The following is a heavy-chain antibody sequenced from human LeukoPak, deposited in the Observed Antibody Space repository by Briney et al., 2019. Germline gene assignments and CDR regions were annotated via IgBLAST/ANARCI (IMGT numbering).Heavy chain of an antibody. D-gene: IGHD2-21*02. Sequence: PGGSLRLSCAASGFTFSSYAMSWVRQAPGKGLEWVSAISGSGGSTYYADSVKGRFTISRDNSKNTLYLQMNSLRAEDTALYYCAKASGGVTAVIDAFDIWGQGTMVTVSS. CDR1: GFTFSSYA. V-gene: IGHV3-23*01. CDR3: AKASGGVTAVIDAFDI. J-gene: IGHJ3*02. CDR2: ISGSGGST.